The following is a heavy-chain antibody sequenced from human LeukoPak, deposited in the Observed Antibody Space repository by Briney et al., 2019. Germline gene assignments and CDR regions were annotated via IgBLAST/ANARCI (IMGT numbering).Heavy chain of an antibody. Sequence: PGGSLRLSCAASGFTFSSYSMNWVRQAPGKGLDWVSSISSSSSYIYYADSVKGRFTISRDNAKNSLYLQMNSLRAEDTAVYYCARDDFGRALMGADYWGQGTLVTVSS. CDR1: GFTFSSYS. CDR2: ISSSSSYI. D-gene: IGHD1-26*01. V-gene: IGHV3-21*01. J-gene: IGHJ4*02. CDR3: ARDDFGRALMGADY.